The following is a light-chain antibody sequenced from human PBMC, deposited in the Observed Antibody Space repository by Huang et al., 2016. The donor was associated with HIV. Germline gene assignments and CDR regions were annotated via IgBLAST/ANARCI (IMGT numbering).Light chain of an antibody. Sequence: EIVLTQSPGTLSLSPGERATLSCRASQSVSSSDLAWYQKKPGQAPRLLIYGASSRATGIPDRFSGSGSGTDFTLTISRLEPEDFAVYYCQQYGSSPRGTFGQGTKVEIK. J-gene: IGKJ1*01. V-gene: IGKV3-20*01. CDR2: GAS. CDR1: QSVSSSD. CDR3: QQYGSSPRGT.